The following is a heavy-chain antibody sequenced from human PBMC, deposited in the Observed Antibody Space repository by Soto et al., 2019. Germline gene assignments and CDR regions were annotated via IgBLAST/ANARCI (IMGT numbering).Heavy chain of an antibody. Sequence: SETLSLTCTVSGGSISSGSYFWTWIRQHPGKGLEWIGYVHNSGSTFYTPSLKSQVTISLDTSRNLFSLNLSSVTAADTVVYYCAKSLNGYAFDYWGQGALVTVPS. J-gene: IGHJ4*02. V-gene: IGHV4-31*01. D-gene: IGHD5-18*01. CDR2: VHNSGST. CDR3: AKSLNGYAFDY. CDR1: GGSISSGSYF.